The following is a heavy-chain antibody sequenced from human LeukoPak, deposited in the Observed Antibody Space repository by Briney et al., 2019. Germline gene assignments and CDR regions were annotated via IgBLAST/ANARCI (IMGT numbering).Heavy chain of an antibody. Sequence: ASVKVSCKASGYTFTSYYMHWVRQAPGQGLEWMGIINPSGGSTSYAQKFQGRVTMTRDMSTSTVYMELNRLTSDDTAVYYCARDKIAAAGLQADYYYFYYMDVWGKGTTVTVSS. CDR3: ARDKIAAAGLQADYYYFYYMDV. V-gene: IGHV1-46*01. CDR1: GYTFTSYY. J-gene: IGHJ6*03. CDR2: INPSGGST. D-gene: IGHD6-13*01.